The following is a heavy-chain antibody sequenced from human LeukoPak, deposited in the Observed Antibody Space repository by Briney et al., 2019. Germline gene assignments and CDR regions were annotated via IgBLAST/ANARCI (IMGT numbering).Heavy chain of an antibody. CDR1: GFIFNNYW. V-gene: IGHV3-7*01. D-gene: IGHD3-10*01. J-gene: IGHJ5*02. Sequence: GGSLRLSCAASGFIFNNYWMSWVRQAPGKGLEWVANIKQDGSEKYYVDSVKGRFTISRDNAKNSLYLQMNSLRAEDTAVCYCARERGSGSYHPFDPWGQGTLVTVSS. CDR3: ARERGSGSYHPFDP. CDR2: IKQDGSEK.